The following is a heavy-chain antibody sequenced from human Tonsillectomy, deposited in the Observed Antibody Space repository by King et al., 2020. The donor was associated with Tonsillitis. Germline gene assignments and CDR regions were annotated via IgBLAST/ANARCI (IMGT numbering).Heavy chain of an antibody. V-gene: IGHV4-4*07. CDR3: ARDPTTVTTSDAFDI. CDR1: GGSIFTYY. CDR2: IYASGST. D-gene: IGHD4-11*01. J-gene: IGHJ3*02. Sequence: VQLQESGPGLVKPSETLSLTCTISGGSIFTYYWSWIRQPAGKGLEWIGRIYASGSTDYNPTLQSRVTMSVDTSKNQFSLKLTSVTAADTAVYYCARDPTTVTTSDAFDIWGQGTMVTVSS.